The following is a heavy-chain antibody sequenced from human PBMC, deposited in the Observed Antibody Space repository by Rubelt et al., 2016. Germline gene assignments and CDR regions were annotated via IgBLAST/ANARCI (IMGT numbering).Heavy chain of an antibody. CDR3: ARGRPVVTADKNYYGMDV. V-gene: IGHV3-30*04. D-gene: IGHD2-21*02. J-gene: IGHJ6*02. CDR2: ISYDGSNK. Sequence: GLEWVAVISYDGSNKYYADSVKGRFTISRDNSKNTLYLQMNSLRAEDTAVYYCARGRPVVTADKNYYGMDVWGQGTTVTVSS.